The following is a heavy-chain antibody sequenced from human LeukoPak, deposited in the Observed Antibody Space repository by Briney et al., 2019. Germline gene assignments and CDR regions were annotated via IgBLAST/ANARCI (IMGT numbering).Heavy chain of an antibody. CDR3: ARDYYYDSSGYYYFDY. CDR2: IIPIFGTA. V-gene: IGHV1-69*05. CDR1: GGTFSSYA. D-gene: IGHD3-22*01. J-gene: IGHJ4*02. Sequence: SVKVSCKAPGGTFSSYAISWVRQAPGQGLEWMGGIIPIFGTANYAQKFQGRVTITTDESTSTAYMELSSLRSEDTAVYYCARDYYYDSSGYYYFDYWGQGTLVTVSS.